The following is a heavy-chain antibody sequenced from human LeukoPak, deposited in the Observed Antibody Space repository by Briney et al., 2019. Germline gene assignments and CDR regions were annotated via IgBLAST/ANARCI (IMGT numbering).Heavy chain of an antibody. CDR2: ISAYNGNT. D-gene: IGHD6-13*01. CDR3: AREIPAAGTVAFDY. V-gene: IGHV1-18*01. Sequence: ASVKVSCKASGYTFTSYGISWVRQAPGQGLEWMGWISAYNGNTNYAQKLQERVTMTTDTSTSTAYMELRSLRSDDTAVYYCAREIPAAGTVAFDYWGQGTLVTVSS. CDR1: GYTFTSYG. J-gene: IGHJ4*02.